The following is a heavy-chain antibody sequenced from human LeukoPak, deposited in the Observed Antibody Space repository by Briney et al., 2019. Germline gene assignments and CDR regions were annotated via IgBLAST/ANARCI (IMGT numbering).Heavy chain of an antibody. V-gene: IGHV3-20*04. CDR1: GFTFDDYG. CDR3: ARDLTGYSSGWYRRGHWFDP. J-gene: IGHJ5*02. Sequence: GGSLRLSCAASGFTFDDYGMSWVRQAPGKGLEWVSGINWNGGSTGYADSVKGRFTISRDNAKNSPYLQMNSLRAEDTAVYYCARDLTGYSSGWYRRGHWFDPWGQGTLVTVSS. CDR2: INWNGGST. D-gene: IGHD6-19*01.